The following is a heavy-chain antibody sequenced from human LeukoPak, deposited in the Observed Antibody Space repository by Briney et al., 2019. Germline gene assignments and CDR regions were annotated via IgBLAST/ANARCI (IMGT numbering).Heavy chain of an antibody. D-gene: IGHD6-19*01. J-gene: IGHJ4*02. V-gene: IGHV3-30*04. CDR2: ISYDGSNK. Sequence: GGSLRLSCAASGFTFSSYAMHWVRQAPGKGLEWVAVISYDGSNKYYADSVKGRFTISRDNSKNTLYLQMNSLRAEDTAVYYCARDGAGTIDYWGRGTLVAVSS. CDR3: ARDGAGTIDY. CDR1: GFTFSSYA.